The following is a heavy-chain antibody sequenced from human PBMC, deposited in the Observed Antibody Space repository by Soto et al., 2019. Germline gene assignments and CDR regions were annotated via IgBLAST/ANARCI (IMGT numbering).Heavy chain of an antibody. Sequence: QVQLQQWGAGLLKPSETLSLTCAVYGGSFSGYYWSWIRQPPGKGLEWIGEINHSGSTNYNPSLKSRVTISVDTSKNQFSLKLSSVTAADTAVYYCARKNWSYSSGLRGPYYFDYWGQGTLVTVSS. CDR3: ARKNWSYSSGLRGPYYFDY. V-gene: IGHV4-34*01. CDR2: INHSGST. J-gene: IGHJ4*02. D-gene: IGHD6-19*01. CDR1: GGSFSGYY.